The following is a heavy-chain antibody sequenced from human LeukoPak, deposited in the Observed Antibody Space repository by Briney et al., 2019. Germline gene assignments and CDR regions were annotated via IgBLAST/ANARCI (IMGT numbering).Heavy chain of an antibody. CDR3: ARDPHRPWGPPSVCYFDY. D-gene: IGHD3-16*01. J-gene: IGHJ4*02. V-gene: IGHV1-2*02. CDR2: INPNSGGT. Sequence: ASVKVSCKASGYTFTGYYMHWVRQAPGQGLEWMGWINPNSGGTNYAQKFQGRVTMTRDTSISTAYMELSRLRSDDTAVYYCARDPHRPWGPPSVCYFDYWGQGTLVTVSS. CDR1: GYTFTGYY.